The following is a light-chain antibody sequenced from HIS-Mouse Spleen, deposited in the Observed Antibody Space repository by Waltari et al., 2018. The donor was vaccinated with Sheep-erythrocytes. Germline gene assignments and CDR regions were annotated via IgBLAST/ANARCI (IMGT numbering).Light chain of an antibody. CDR2: EGS. J-gene: IGLJ2*01. CDR3: CSYAGSSTFDVV. V-gene: IGLV2-23*03. CDR1: SSDVGRYKL. Sequence: QSALTQPASVSGSPGQSITISCTCTSSDVGRYKLATWYHQHPGKAPKLMIYEGSKRPSGVSNRFSGSKSGNTASLTISGLQAEDEADYYCCSYAGSSTFDVVFGGGTKLTVL.